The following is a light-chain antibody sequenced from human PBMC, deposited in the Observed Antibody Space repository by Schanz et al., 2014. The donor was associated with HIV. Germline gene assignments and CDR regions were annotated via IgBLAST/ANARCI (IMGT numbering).Light chain of an antibody. CDR3: LLSYGAFWV. CDR1: TGTVTSGHY. J-gene: IGLJ3*02. Sequence: QAVVTQEPSLTVSPGGTVTLTCGSSTGTVTSGHYPYWFQQKPGQAPRTLIYDTNNKHSWTPARFSGSLLGGKAALTLSGAQPEDGVDYYCLLSYGAFWVFGGGTKLPVL. V-gene: IGLV7-46*01. CDR2: DTN.